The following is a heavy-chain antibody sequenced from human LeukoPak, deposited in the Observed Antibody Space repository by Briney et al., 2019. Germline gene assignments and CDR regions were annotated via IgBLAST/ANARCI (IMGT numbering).Heavy chain of an antibody. V-gene: IGHV4-59*01. Sequence: PSETLSLTCTVSGGSISSYYWSWIRQPPGKGLEWIGYIYYSGSTNYNPSLKSRVTISVDTSKNQFSLKLSSVTAADTAVYYCARVADYGDYVFDYWGQGTLVTVSS. J-gene: IGHJ4*02. CDR3: ARVADYGDYVFDY. D-gene: IGHD4-17*01. CDR1: GGSISSYY. CDR2: IYYSGST.